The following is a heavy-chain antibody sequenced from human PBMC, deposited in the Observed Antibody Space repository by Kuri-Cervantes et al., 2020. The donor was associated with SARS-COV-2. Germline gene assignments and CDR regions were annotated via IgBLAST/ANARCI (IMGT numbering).Heavy chain of an antibody. CDR1: GFTFSDYY. Sequence: GGSLRLSCAASGFTFSDYYMSWIRQAPGKGLEWVSYISSSGSTIYYADSVKGRFTISRDNAKNSLYPQMNSLRAEDTAVYYCARDCSSTSCYFGSAGDFDYWGQGTLVTDSS. CDR3: ARDCSSTSCYFGSAGDFDY. J-gene: IGHJ4*02. CDR2: ISSSGSTI. D-gene: IGHD2-2*01. V-gene: IGHV3-11*04.